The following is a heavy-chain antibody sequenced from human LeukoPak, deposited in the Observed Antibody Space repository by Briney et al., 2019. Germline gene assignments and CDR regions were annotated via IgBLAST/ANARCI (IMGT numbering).Heavy chain of an antibody. Sequence: ASVKVSCKASGYTFTSYGISWVRQAPGQGLEWMGWISAYNGNTNYAQKLQGRVTMTTDTSTSTAYMELRSLRSDDTAVYYCARAGRPYCSSTSCNTGYFDYWGQGTLVTVSS. CDR3: ARAGRPYCSSTSCNTGYFDY. CDR2: ISAYNGNT. V-gene: IGHV1-18*01. J-gene: IGHJ4*02. CDR1: GYTFTSYG. D-gene: IGHD2-2*02.